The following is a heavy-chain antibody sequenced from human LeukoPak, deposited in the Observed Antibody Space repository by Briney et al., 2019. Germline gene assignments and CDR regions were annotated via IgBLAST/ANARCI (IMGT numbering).Heavy chain of an antibody. D-gene: IGHD6-19*01. V-gene: IGHV4-59*01. CDR3: AREGYSSGRNFDY. J-gene: IGHJ4*02. CDR1: GGSISSYY. CDR2: IYYSGST. Sequence: PSETLSLTCTVSGGSISSYYWSWIRQPPGKGLEWIGYIYYSGSTNYNPSLKSRVTISVDTSKNQVSLKLSSVTAADTAVYYCAREGYSSGRNFDYWGQGTLVTVSS.